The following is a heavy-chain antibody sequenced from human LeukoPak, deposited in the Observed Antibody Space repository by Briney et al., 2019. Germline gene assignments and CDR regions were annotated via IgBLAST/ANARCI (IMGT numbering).Heavy chain of an antibody. V-gene: IGHV1-69*05. CDR3: PRAGLVGAKQAFDI. J-gene: IGHJ3*02. Sequence: SVKISCKASGCTFSSYAISWVRQAPGQGLELMGGIIPIFGTANYAQKFQGRVTITTDEPTSTAYMELSSLRSEDTAVYSCPRAGLVGAKQAFDIWGQGTMVTVSS. CDR1: GCTFSSYA. CDR2: IIPIFGTA. D-gene: IGHD1-26*01.